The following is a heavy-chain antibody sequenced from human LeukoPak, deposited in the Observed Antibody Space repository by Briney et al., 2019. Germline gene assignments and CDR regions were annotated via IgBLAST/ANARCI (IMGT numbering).Heavy chain of an antibody. D-gene: IGHD2-2*01. CDR3: AEATGSEYQLLCSFDY. J-gene: IGHJ4*02. CDR2: ISWNSGSI. Sequence: GGSLRLSCAASGFTSDDYAMHWVRQAPGKGLEWVSGISWNSGSIGYAGSVKGRFTISRDNAKNSLYLQMNSLRAEDTALYYCAEATGSEYQLLCSFDYWGQGTLVTVSS. CDR1: GFTSDDYA. V-gene: IGHV3-9*02.